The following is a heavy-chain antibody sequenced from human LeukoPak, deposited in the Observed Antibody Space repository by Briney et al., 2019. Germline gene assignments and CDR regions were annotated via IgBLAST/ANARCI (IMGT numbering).Heavy chain of an antibody. CDR1: GYTLTELS. D-gene: IGHD3-9*01. V-gene: IGHV1-24*01. Sequence: ASVKVSCQVSGYTLTELSMHWVRQAPGKGLEWMGVFDPEDGETLYAQKLQGRVTITEDTSTHTAYMDLSSLRSEYTHGCYCATDRCGSRDILTGYYNWFDPWGQGTLVTVSS. J-gene: IGHJ5*02. CDR3: ATDRCGSRDILTGYYNWFDP. CDR2: FDPEDGET.